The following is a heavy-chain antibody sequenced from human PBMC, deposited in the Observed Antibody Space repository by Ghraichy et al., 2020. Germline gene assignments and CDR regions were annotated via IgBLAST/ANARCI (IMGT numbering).Heavy chain of an antibody. CDR2: ICGDGGCT. CDR3: ASLMSGASDP. J-gene: IGHJ5*02. D-gene: IGHD3-16*01. CDR1: GFTFSTYG. Sequence: GSLRLSCTASGFTFSTYGMIWVRQAPGKGLEWVAAICGDGGCTFYGDPVKGRFTISRDNSKNTLYLQMISLKVEDTAVYYCASLMSGASDPWGQGALVTVSS. V-gene: IGHV3-23*01.